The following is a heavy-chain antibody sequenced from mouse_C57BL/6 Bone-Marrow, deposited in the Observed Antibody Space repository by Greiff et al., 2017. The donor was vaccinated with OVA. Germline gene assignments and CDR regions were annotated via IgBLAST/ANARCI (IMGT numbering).Heavy chain of an antibody. CDR3: ARRLYAMDY. Sequence: VKLQESGAELARPGASVKLSCKASGYTFTSSGISWVKQRTGQGLEWIGEIYPRSGNTYYNEKFKGKATLTADKSSSTAYMELRSLTSEDSAVYFCARRLYAMDYWGQGTSVTVSS. V-gene: IGHV1-81*01. CDR1: GYTFTSSG. CDR2: IYPRSGNT. J-gene: IGHJ4*01.